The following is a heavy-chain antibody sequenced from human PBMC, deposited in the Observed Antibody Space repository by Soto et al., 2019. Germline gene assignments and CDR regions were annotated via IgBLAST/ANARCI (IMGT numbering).Heavy chain of an antibody. CDR3: ADRLSPQRYYGRDV. Sequence: QVHLVQSGPELKKPGSSVKVSCSASGGTFRSYAISWVRQAPGQGLEWIGGIIPVFASANYAQRFKGRLTITADEPTGTAYMDLSSLRPDDTAVFFCADRLSPQRYYGRDVGGPGTTVTVSS. CDR2: IIPVFASA. V-gene: IGHV1-69*01. D-gene: IGHD3-16*01. CDR1: GGTFRSYA. J-gene: IGHJ6*02.